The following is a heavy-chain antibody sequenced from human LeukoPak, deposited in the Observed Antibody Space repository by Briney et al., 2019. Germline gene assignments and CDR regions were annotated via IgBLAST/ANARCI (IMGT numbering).Heavy chain of an antibody. CDR3: ARKFWSGYIDY. D-gene: IGHD3-3*01. V-gene: IGHV3-48*01. Sequence: PGGSLRLSCAASGFTFSSYSMNWVRQAPGKGLEWVSYISSSSSTIYYADSVKGRFTISRDNAKNSLYLQMNSLRAEDTAVYYCARKFWSGYIDYWGQGTLVTVSS. CDR2: ISSSSSTI. CDR1: GFTFSSYS. J-gene: IGHJ4*02.